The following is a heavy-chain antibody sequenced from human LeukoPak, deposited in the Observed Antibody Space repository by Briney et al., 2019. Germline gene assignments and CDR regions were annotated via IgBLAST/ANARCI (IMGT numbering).Heavy chain of an antibody. Sequence: SEALSLTCTVYGGSFSPYYWNWIRQPPGKGLEWIGEINHRGSTTYNPSLKSRVTISLDTSKNQFSLKLSSVTAADTAVYYCARVGLDWGSIDYWGQGTLVSVSS. CDR2: INHRGST. CDR3: ARVGLDWGSIDY. CDR1: GGSFSPYY. D-gene: IGHD3/OR15-3a*01. V-gene: IGHV4-34*01. J-gene: IGHJ4*02.